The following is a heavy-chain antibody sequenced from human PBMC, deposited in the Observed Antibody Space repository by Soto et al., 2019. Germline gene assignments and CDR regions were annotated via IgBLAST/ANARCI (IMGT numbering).Heavy chain of an antibody. D-gene: IGHD2-15*01. CDR3: ARDCRGGRCYAGMDV. V-gene: IGHV3-21*01. J-gene: IGHJ6*04. CDR2: ISSSGYI. CDR1: GFNFNSYT. Sequence: EVQLVESGGGLVKPGGSLRLSCAASGFNFNSYTINWVRQAPGKRLEWLSSISSSGYIFSTDSVRGRFTISRDNAQNSVYLQKNRLRAEDTAAYFCARDCRGGRCYAGMDVWDKGTTVTVS.